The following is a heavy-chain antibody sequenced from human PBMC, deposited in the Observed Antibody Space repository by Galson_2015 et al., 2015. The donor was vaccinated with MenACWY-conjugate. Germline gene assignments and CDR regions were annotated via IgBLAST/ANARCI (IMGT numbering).Heavy chain of an antibody. CDR1: GYTFTSYY. CDR2: INPSGGST. V-gene: IGHV1-46*01. D-gene: IGHD1-26*01. Sequence: SVKVSCKASGYTFTSYYMHWVRQAPGQGLEWMGIINPSGGSTSYAQKFQGRVTMTRDTSTSTVYMELSSLRPEDTAVYYCARGIGIVGATTLGSYWGQGTLVTVSS. J-gene: IGHJ4*02. CDR3: ARGIGIVGATTLGSY.